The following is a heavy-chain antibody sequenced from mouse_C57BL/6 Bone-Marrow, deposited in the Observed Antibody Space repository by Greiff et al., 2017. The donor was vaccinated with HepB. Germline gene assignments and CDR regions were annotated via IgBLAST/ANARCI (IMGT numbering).Heavy chain of an antibody. CDR2: IRNKATNHAT. J-gene: IGHJ2*01. D-gene: IGHD1-1*01. V-gene: IGHV6-6*01. Sequence: EVKLEESGGGLVQPGGSMKLSCAASGFTFSDAWMDWVRQSPEKGLEWVAEIRNKATNHATYYAESVKGRFTISRDDSKSSVYLQMNSLRAEDTGIYYCTRGLTTVVAGDYWGQGTTLTVSS. CDR3: TRGLTTVVAGDY. CDR1: GFTFSDAW.